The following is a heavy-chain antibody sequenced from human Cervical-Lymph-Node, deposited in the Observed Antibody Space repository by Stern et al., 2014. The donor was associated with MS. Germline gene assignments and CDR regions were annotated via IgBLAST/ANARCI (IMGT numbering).Heavy chain of an antibody. CDR3: ARNFKYSTWDY. CDR1: GESVGSGSYY. V-gene: IGHV4-61*01. D-gene: IGHD2/OR15-2a*01. CDR2: FYYNGIT. Sequence: QLQLQESGPGLVKPSGTLSLTCSVSGESVGSGSYYLSWIRQPPGKGLGWIGYFYYNGITDYNPSLKSRVSISGDTKTNQFSLKLTSVTAADTAVYYCARNFKYSTWDYWGQGALVTISS. J-gene: IGHJ4*02.